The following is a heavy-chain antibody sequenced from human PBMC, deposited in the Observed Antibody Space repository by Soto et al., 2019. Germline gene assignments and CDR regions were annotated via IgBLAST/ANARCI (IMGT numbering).Heavy chain of an antibody. J-gene: IGHJ4*02. Sequence: VGSLRLSCAASGFTFSGYYMSWIRQAPGKGLEWISYIVSSGSTIYYADSVKGRFTISRDNAKNSLYLQMNSLRAEDTAVYYCARDLGYYDSSGYFDYWGQGALVTVSS. D-gene: IGHD3-22*01. CDR2: IVSSGSTI. CDR3: ARDLGYYDSSGYFDY. V-gene: IGHV3-11*01. CDR1: GFTFSGYY.